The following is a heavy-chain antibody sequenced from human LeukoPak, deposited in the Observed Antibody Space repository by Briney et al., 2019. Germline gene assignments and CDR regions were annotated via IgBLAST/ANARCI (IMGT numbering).Heavy chain of an antibody. CDR1: DGSISNYY. CDR2: IYYSGST. CDR3: AGAYSGGRSYFDY. Sequence: SETLSLTCTVSDGSISNYYWSWIRQPPGKGLEWIGYIYYSGSTSYNPSLKSRLTISVDTSKNQFSLRLTSVTAADTAVYFCAGAYSGGRSYFDYWGQGTLVTVSA. J-gene: IGHJ4*02. D-gene: IGHD6-19*01. V-gene: IGHV4-59*01.